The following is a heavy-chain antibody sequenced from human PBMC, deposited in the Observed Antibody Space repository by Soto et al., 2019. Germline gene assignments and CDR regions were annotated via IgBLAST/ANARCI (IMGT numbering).Heavy chain of an antibody. CDR3: ATSTYDDFWGVSF. Sequence: ASVKVSCKTSGYTFADFYIHWVRQAPGQGFEWMGWMNPNRGGAVYVQKFLGRVAMTRDTSISTAYMELSRLSSNDTAVYFCATSTYDDFWGVSFWGQGTLVTVSS. J-gene: IGHJ4*02. V-gene: IGHV1-2*02. CDR2: MNPNRGGA. CDR1: GYTFADFY. D-gene: IGHD3-3*01.